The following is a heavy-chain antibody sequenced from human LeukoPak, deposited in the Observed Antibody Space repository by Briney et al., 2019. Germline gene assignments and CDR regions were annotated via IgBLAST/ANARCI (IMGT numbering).Heavy chain of an antibody. CDR1: GFTFSSYW. V-gene: IGHV3-74*01. J-gene: IGHJ4*02. CDR2: INLDGSST. CDR3: ARDFMYNTICTGC. Sequence: GGSLRPSCAASGFTFSSYWMHWVRQAPGKGLMWVSRINLDGSSTNYADSVKGRFTISRDNAKNTLYLQMNSLRAEDTAVYYCARDFMYNTICTGCRGQGTLVTVSS. D-gene: IGHD1-14*01.